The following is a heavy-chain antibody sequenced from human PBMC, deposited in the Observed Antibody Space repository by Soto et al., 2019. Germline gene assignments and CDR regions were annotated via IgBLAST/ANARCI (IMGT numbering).Heavy chain of an antibody. CDR1: GYTFTSYG. Sequence: QVQLVQSGAEVKKPGASVKVSCKASGYTFTSYGISWVRQAPGQGLEWMGWISAYNGNTKYVQKFQGRATMTTDTSTSTAYMELMSLRSHDTAVYYCARDAAAGLNDYWGQGTLVTVSS. J-gene: IGHJ4*02. CDR3: ARDAAAGLNDY. D-gene: IGHD6-13*01. CDR2: ISAYNGNT. V-gene: IGHV1-18*01.